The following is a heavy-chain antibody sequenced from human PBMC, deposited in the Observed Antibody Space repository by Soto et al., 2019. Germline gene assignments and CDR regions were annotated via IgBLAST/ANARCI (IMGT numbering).Heavy chain of an antibody. Sequence: VASVKVSCKASGYTFTGYYMHWVRQAPGQGLEWMGWINPNSGGTDYAQKFQGRVTMTRDTPISTAYMELSRLRSDDTAVYYCARDWDMGWFDPWGQGTLVTVSS. CDR3: ARDWDMGWFDP. D-gene: IGHD2-15*01. J-gene: IGHJ5*02. V-gene: IGHV1-2*02. CDR2: INPNSGGT. CDR1: GYTFTGYY.